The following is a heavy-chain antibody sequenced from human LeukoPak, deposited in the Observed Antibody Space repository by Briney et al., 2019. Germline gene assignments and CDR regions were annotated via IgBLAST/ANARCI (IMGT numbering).Heavy chain of an antibody. CDR2: IYTSGST. CDR1: GGSISSGSYY. V-gene: IGHV4-61*02. Sequence: SGTLSLTCTVSGGSISSGSYYWSWIRQPSGKGLEWIGRIYTSGSTNYNPSLKSRVTISVDTSKNQFSLKLSSVTAADTAVYYCARGNYDFWSGYLGDWFDPWGQGTLVTVSS. J-gene: IGHJ5*02. D-gene: IGHD3-3*01. CDR3: ARGNYDFWSGYLGDWFDP.